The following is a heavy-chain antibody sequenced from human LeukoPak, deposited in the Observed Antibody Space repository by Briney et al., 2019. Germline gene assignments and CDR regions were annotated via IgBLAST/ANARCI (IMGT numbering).Heavy chain of an antibody. J-gene: IGHJ4*02. D-gene: IGHD2/OR15-2a*01. CDR2: ISNDGSSK. CDR1: GFRVSDYY. CDR3: ARGENSKTYPVSGY. Sequence: GGSLRLSCAVSGFRVSDYYMSWVRQAPGKGLEWVAVISNDGSSKYYTDSVKGRVTISRDNSRNTLYLQMNSLGAEDTAVYYCARGENSKTYPVSGYWGQGTLVTVSS. V-gene: IGHV3-30*03.